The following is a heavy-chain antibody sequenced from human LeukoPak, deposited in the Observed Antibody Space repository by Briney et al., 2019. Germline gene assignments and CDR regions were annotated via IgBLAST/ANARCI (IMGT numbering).Heavy chain of an antibody. V-gene: IGHV3-15*01. CDR2: SRSKADGGTS. D-gene: IGHD1-26*01. CDR1: GFTVSSNY. Sequence: PGGSLRLSCAASGFTVSSNYMSWVRQAPGKGLEWVGRSRSKADGGTSDYAAPVKGRFSISRDDSKNTLYLQMNSLKTEDTAVYYCTTWEYFDNWGQGTLVTVSS. J-gene: IGHJ4*02. CDR3: TTWEYFDN.